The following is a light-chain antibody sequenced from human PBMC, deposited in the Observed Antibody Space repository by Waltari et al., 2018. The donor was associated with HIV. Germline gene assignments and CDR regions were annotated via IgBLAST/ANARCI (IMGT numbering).Light chain of an antibody. CDR2: GKS. J-gene: IGLJ1*01. CDR3: QSYDRRLSSDV. V-gene: IGLV1-40*01. CDR1: NSKIGPGYD. Sequence: QSLLTQPPSVSGAPGQPVTISCTGNNSKIGPGYDVHWYQQLPGTAPKVLFYGKSKRPWGVPDRFSGSKSGASASLAITGIEADDEADYCGQSYDRRLSSDVFGSGTTVTVL.